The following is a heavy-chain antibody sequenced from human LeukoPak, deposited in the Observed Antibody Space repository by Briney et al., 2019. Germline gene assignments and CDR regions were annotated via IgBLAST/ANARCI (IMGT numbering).Heavy chain of an antibody. V-gene: IGHV4-34*01. CDR1: GGSFSGYY. CDR2: INHSGST. Sequence: SETLSLTCAVYGGSFSGYYWSWIRQPPGKGLEWIGEINHSGSTNYNPSLKSRVTISVDTSKNQFSLKLSSVTAADTAVYYCARRGRHYYDRSSDYWGQGTLVTVSS. J-gene: IGHJ4*02. CDR3: ARRGRHYYDRSSDY. D-gene: IGHD3-22*01.